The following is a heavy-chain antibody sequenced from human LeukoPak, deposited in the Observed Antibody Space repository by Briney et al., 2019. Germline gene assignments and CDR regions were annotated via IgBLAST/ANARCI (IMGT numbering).Heavy chain of an antibody. CDR3: AKDRGTMVRGVSYYYYYGMDV. J-gene: IGHJ6*02. D-gene: IGHD3-10*01. CDR1: GFTFSSYG. Sequence: GGSLRLSCAASGFTFSSYGMHWVRQAPGKGLEWVAVISYDGSNKYYADSVKGRFTISRDNSKNTLYLQMNSLRAEDTAVYYCAKDRGTMVRGVSYYYYYGMDVWGQETTVTVSS. V-gene: IGHV3-30*18. CDR2: ISYDGSNK.